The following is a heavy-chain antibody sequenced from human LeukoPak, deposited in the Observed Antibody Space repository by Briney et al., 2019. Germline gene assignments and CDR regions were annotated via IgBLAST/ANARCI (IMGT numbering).Heavy chain of an antibody. J-gene: IGHJ4*02. CDR1: GFTFSSNG. CDR3: AKDSWNYFLGGSRPRHFDY. D-gene: IGHD1-7*01. V-gene: IGHV3-30*18. CDR2: ISYDGSNK. Sequence: GRSLRLSCAASGFTFSSNGMHWVRQAPGKGLEWVAVISYDGSNKYYTDSVKGRFTISRDNSKNTLYLQVNSLRAEDTAVYYCAKDSWNYFLGGSRPRHFDYWGQGTLVTVSS.